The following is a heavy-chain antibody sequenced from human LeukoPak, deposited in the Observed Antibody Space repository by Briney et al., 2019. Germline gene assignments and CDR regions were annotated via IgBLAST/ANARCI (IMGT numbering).Heavy chain of an antibody. CDR2: MNPNSGNT. J-gene: IGHJ4*02. D-gene: IGHD6-6*01. CDR3: ARAQGEYSSPHR. Sequence: ASVKVSCKASGYTFTSYDINWVRQATGQGLEWMGWMNPNSGNTGYAQKFQGRVTITRNTSISTAYMELSSLRAEDTAVYYCARAQGEYSSPHRWGQGTLVTVSS. CDR1: GYTFTSYD. V-gene: IGHV1-8*03.